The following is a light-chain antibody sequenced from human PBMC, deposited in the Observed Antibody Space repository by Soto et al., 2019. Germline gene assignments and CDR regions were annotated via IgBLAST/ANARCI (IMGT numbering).Light chain of an antibody. CDR1: QSISSY. V-gene: IGKV1-39*01. Sequence: DIQMTQSPSSLSASVGDRVTITCRASQSISSYLNWYQQKPGKAPKLLIYAASSLQSGVPSRFSGRGSGPDFTLTISSLQPEDFATYYCQQSYSTSRSTFGQGTKLEIK. CDR2: AAS. J-gene: IGKJ2*02. CDR3: QQSYSTSRST.